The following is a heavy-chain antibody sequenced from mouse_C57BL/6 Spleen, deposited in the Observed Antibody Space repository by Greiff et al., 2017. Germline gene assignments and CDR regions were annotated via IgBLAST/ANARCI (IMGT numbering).Heavy chain of an antibody. J-gene: IGHJ1*03. V-gene: IGHV1-85*01. D-gene: IGHD4-1*01. CDR2: ISPRDGST. CDR3: ARSFLTGTRYFDV. CDR1: GYTFTSYD. Sequence: QVQLQQSGPELVKPGSSVKLSCKASGYTFTSYDINWVKQRPGPGLEWIGWISPRDGSTKYNEKFKGKATLTVDTSSSTAYMELHSLTSEDSAVYFCARSFLTGTRYFDVWGTGTTVTVSS.